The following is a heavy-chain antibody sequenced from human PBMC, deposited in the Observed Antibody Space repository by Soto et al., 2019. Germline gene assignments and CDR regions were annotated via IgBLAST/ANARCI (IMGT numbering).Heavy chain of an antibody. Sequence: GGSLRLSCAASGFTFSSYGMHWVRQAPGKGLEWVAVISYDGSNKYYADSVKGRFTISRDNSKNTLYLQTNSLRAEDTAVYYCARGIAVAVLDYWGQGTLVTVS. CDR2: ISYDGSNK. CDR3: ARGIAVAVLDY. D-gene: IGHD6-19*01. J-gene: IGHJ4*02. CDR1: GFTFSSYG. V-gene: IGHV3-30*03.